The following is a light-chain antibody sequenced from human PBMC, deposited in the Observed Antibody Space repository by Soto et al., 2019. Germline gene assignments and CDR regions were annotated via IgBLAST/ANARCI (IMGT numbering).Light chain of an antibody. CDR1: QSISSW. CDR2: KTS. CDR3: QYYNDYCWT. Sequence: DIQLTQSPSTLSASVGDRVTITCRASQSISSWLAWYQQKPGKASNLLIYKTSNLESGVRSRFSGSGSGTDFTLTISSLQPDDFATYYCQYYNDYCWTFGQGTKVEIK. J-gene: IGKJ1*01. V-gene: IGKV1-5*03.